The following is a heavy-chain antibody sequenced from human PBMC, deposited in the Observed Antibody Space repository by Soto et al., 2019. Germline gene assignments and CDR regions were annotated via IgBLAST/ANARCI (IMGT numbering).Heavy chain of an antibody. V-gene: IGHV3-33*01. CDR3: ARDQSLYFDY. Sequence: VQLVESGGGVVQPGRSLRLSCAASGFTFSSYGMHWVRQAPGKGLEWVADIWYDGSNEYYADSVKGRFTISRDNYKNTLYLQMNSMRAEDTAVYYCARDQSLYFDYCGHGTLVTFSS. CDR1: GFTFSSYG. J-gene: IGHJ4*01. CDR2: IWYDGSNE.